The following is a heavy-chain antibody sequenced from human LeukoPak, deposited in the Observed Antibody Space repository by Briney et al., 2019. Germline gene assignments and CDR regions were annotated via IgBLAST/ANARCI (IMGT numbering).Heavy chain of an antibody. CDR3: ANSIAAAQHYFDY. J-gene: IGHJ4*02. V-gene: IGHV3-23*01. D-gene: IGHD6-13*01. Sequence: GGSLRLSCAASGFTFGSYAMSWVRQAPGKGLEWVSAISGSGGSTDYADSVKGRFTISRDNSKNTLYLQMNSLRAEDTAVYYCANSIAAAQHYFDYWGQGTLVTVSS. CDR2: ISGSGGST. CDR1: GFTFGSYA.